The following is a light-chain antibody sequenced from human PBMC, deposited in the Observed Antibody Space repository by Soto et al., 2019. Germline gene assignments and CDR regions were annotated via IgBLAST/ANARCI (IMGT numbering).Light chain of an antibody. CDR3: QQYVASPYT. J-gene: IGKJ2*01. CDR1: QSFSSSY. Sequence: EIVLTQSPGTLSLSPGERATLSCRATQSFSSSYLAWYQKKPGQAPRLLIYGASSRATGIPDMFSGSASGTDFTLTISRLEPEDFAVYYCQQYVASPYTFGQGTKLEIK. V-gene: IGKV3-20*01. CDR2: GAS.